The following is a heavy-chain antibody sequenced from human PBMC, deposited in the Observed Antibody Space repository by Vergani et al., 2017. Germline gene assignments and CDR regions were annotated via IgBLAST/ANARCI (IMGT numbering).Heavy chain of an antibody. CDR1: GFTFSSYA. D-gene: IGHD6-25*01. CDR2: ISGSGGST. CDR3: AKDPFPSSAHYYYYGMDV. J-gene: IGHJ6*02. Sequence: VQLVESGGGVVQPGGSLRLSCAASGFTFSSYAMSWVRQAPGKGLEWVSAISGSGGSTYYADSVKGRFTISRDNSKNTLYLQMNSLRAEDTAVYYCAKDPFPSSAHYYYYGMDVWGQGTTVTVSS. V-gene: IGHV3-23*04.